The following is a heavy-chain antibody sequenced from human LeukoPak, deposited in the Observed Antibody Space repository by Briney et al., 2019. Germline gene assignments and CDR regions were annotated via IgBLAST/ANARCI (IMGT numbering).Heavy chain of an antibody. CDR2: ISGGGIST. CDR3: AKRVRANAGPTDS. J-gene: IGHJ4*02. V-gene: IGHV3-23*01. Sequence: GGSLRLSCAASGFTFSDSAMIWVRQAPGKGLEWVSGISGGGISTYYADSVKARFTISRDNSRNTLFLQMDGLRAEDTAVYYCAKRVRANAGPTDSWGQGTLASVSS. CDR1: GFTFSDSA. D-gene: IGHD1-26*01.